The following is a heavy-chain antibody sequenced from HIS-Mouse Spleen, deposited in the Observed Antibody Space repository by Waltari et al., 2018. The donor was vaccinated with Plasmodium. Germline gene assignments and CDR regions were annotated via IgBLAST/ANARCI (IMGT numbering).Heavy chain of an antibody. CDR3: ARVGRGYSGYDSVVVGY. J-gene: IGHJ4*02. Sequence: QLQLQESGPGLVKPSETLSLTCTVSGGSISSSSYYWGWIRQPPGKGLEWIGSFYYSGSTYYNPALKSRVTISVDTSKNQFSLKLSSVTAADTAVYYCARVGRGYSGYDSVVVGYWGQGTLVTVSS. CDR2: FYYSGST. CDR1: GGSISSSSYY. V-gene: IGHV4-39*07. D-gene: IGHD5-12*01.